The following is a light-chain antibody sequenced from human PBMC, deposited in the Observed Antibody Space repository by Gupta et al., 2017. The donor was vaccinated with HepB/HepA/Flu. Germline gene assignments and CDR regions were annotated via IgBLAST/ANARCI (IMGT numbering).Light chain of an antibody. CDR1: QSISFY. V-gene: IGKV1-39*01. CDR2: TAS. Sequence: DIQMTQSPSSLSASVGDRVTITCRASQSISFYLNWYQQKPGKAPNLLIYTASTLQDVVPSRFGGSGSGTDFTLTISSLQPEDFATYYCQQSFSTPFTFGQGTKLEIK. CDR3: QQSFSTPFT. J-gene: IGKJ2*01.